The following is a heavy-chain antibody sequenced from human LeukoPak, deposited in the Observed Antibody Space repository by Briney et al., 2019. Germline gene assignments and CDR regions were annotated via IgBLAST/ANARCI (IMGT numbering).Heavy chain of an antibody. CDR1: GFTVTYSY. CDR2: VYSDGKT. D-gene: IGHD6-25*01. V-gene: IGHV3-53*01. J-gene: IGHJ4*02. CDR3: TRGRLSFDH. Sequence: GGSLRLSCAASGFTVTYSYMNWVRPAPGKGLEWVSVVYSDGKTYYADSVKGRFTISRDNSKNTVYLQMNSLRDEDTAVYYCTRGRLSFDHWGQGTLVTVSS.